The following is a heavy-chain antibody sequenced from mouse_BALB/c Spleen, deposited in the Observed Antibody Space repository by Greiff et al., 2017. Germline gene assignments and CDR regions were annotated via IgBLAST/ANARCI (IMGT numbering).Heavy chain of an antibody. V-gene: IGHV3-8*02. CDR2: ISYSGST. Sequence: EVKLVESGPSLVKPSQTLSLTCSVTGDSITSGYWNWIRKFPGNKLEYMGYISYSGSTYYNPSLKSRISITRDTSKNQYYLQLNSVTTEDTATYYCARGGVYYRYPAWFAYWGQGTLVTVSA. J-gene: IGHJ3*01. CDR3: ARGGVYYRYPAWFAY. CDR1: GDSITSGY. D-gene: IGHD2-14*01.